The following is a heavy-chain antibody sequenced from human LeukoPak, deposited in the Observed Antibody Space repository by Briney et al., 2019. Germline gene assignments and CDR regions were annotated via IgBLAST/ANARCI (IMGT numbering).Heavy chain of an antibody. V-gene: IGHV3-30*04. Sequence: PGRSLRLSCAASGFSFNTYPMHWVRQAPGKGLEWVAVISNDGNNKYYADSVKGRFTISRDNSNNTLSLQMNGLRVEDTAVYYCARPDDSESFYRANHYWGRGTQVTVS. D-gene: IGHD3-10*01. J-gene: IGHJ4*02. CDR1: GFSFNTYP. CDR3: ARPDDSESFYRANHY. CDR2: ISNDGNNK.